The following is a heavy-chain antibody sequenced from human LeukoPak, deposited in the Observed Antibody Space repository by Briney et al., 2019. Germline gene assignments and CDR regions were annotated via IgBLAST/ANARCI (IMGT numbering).Heavy chain of an antibody. CDR2: IKQDGSEK. CDR1: EFTFGSYW. CDR3: ARIYYDTSGDD. J-gene: IGHJ4*02. D-gene: IGHD3-22*01. Sequence: PGGSLRLSCAASEFTFGSYWMSWVRQAPGKGLEWVDNIKQDGSEKYYVASVKGRFTVPRDNAKKSLYLQMNSMRAEDTAVYYCARIYYDTSGDDWGQGTLVTVSS. V-gene: IGHV3-7*01.